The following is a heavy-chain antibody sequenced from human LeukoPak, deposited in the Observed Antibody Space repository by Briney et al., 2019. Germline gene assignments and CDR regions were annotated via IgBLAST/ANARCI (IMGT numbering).Heavy chain of an antibody. CDR3: ARDPGATSPNCHIDC. CDR1: GGSVRSNSHY. Sequence: SETLSLTCSVSGGSVRSNSHYWNWIRQPPGKGLEWIGYIHYSGSTDYNPAFKSRVTMSVDTSKNQFSLKVTSMTAADTAVYFCARDPGATSPNCHIDCWGQGTLVTVSS. J-gene: IGHJ4*02. D-gene: IGHD2-15*01. CDR2: IHYSGST. V-gene: IGHV4-61*01.